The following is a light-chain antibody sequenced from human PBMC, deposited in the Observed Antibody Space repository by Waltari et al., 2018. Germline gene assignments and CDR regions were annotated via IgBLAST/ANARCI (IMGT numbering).Light chain of an antibody. CDR3: QSADDSGNHVL. V-gene: IGLV3-25*03. CDR1: ELTDKY. Sequence: SPGLTQPPSVSVSPGQTAMITCSGSELTDKYIYWFQQKSGQAPVVVIRRNTGRPSGIPELVSASDSGTTGTLVISGVEAEHEADYYCQSADDSGNHVLFGGGTKLTVL. J-gene: IGLJ2*01. CDR2: RNT.